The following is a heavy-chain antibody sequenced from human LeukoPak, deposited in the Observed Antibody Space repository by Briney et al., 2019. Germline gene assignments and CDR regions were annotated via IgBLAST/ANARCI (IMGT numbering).Heavy chain of an antibody. V-gene: IGHV3-23*01. CDR2: ISGSGGST. D-gene: IGHD3-3*01. CDR1: GYTFSSYS. J-gene: IGHJ5*02. CDR3: AKPSARAIFGVVRINWFDP. Sequence: GGSLRLPCLASGYTFSSYSINWVRQAPGKGLEWVSAISGSGGSTYYADSVKGRFTISRDNSKNTLYLQMNSLRAEDTAVYYCAKPSARAIFGVVRINWFDPWGQGTLVTVSS.